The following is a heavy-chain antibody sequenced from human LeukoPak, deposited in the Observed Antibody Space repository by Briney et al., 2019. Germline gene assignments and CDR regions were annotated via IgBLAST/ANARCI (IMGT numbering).Heavy chain of an antibody. Sequence: PSETLSLTCTASGGSPRTTNYFWGWIRQPPGKGLEWIATMSYSGSAYYNPSLKSRVTISIDTSKSHFSLKLSSVTAADTAVYYCARRNGGMGGYFDWGQGTLVTVSS. D-gene: IGHD1-26*01. V-gene: IGHV4-39*07. CDR3: ARRNGGMGGYFD. CDR2: MSYSGSA. J-gene: IGHJ4*02. CDR1: GGSPRTTNYF.